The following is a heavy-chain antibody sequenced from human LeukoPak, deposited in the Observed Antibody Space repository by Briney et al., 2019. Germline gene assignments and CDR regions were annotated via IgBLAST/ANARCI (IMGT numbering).Heavy chain of an antibody. D-gene: IGHD2-2*01. CDR1: GGSFSGYY. CDR2: INHSGST. J-gene: IGHJ6*03. V-gene: IGHV4-34*01. CDR3: ARKGYCSSTSCRRYYYYYYMDV. Sequence: SETLSLTCAVYGGSFSGYYWSWLRQPPGKGLEWIGEINHSGSTNYNPSLKSRVTISVDTSKNQFSLKLSSVTAADTAVYYCARKGYCSSTSCRRYYYYYYMDVWGKGTTVTISS.